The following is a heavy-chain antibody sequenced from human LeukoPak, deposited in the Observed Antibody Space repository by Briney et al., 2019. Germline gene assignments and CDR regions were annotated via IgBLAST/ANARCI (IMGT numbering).Heavy chain of an antibody. CDR2: IIPIFGTA. J-gene: IGHJ5*02. CDR3: ARALVFGVVIIEFDP. V-gene: IGHV1-69*13. D-gene: IGHD3-3*01. Sequence: SVKVSCRASGGTFSSYAISWVRQAPGQGLEWMGGIIPIFGTANYAQKFQGRVTITADESTSTAYMELSSLRSEDTAVYYCARALVFGVVIIEFDPWGQGTLVTVSS. CDR1: GGTFSSYA.